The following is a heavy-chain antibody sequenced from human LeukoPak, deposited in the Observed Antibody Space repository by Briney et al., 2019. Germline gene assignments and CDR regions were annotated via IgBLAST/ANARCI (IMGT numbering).Heavy chain of an antibody. CDR3: ARDLGYCSSTSCDPCFDP. D-gene: IGHD2-2*01. CDR1: GYTFTGYY. Sequence: ASVKVSCKASGYTFTGYYMHWVRQAPGQGLEWMGWISPNSGGTNYAQKFQGRVTMTRDTSISTASMELSRLRSDDTAVYYCARDLGYCSSTSCDPCFDPWGQGTLVTVSS. J-gene: IGHJ5*02. V-gene: IGHV1-2*02. CDR2: ISPNSGGT.